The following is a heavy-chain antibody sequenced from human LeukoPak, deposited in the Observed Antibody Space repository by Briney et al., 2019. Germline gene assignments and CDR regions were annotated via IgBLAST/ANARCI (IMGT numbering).Heavy chain of an antibody. CDR2: ISISSSYI. CDR1: GFTFSSCS. J-gene: IGHJ4*02. V-gene: IGHV3-21*01. Sequence: GGSLRLSRAASGFTFSSCSMNWVRQPAGKGREWVSSISISSSYIYYPDSVQGPFTISRDNDKNSLYLQMNRLRADDPAMYYCARVSCYWGPGNLVTVS. CDR3: ARVSCY.